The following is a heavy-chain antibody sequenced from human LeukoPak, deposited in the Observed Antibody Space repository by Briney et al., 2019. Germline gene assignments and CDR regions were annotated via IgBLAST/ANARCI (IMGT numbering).Heavy chain of an antibody. J-gene: IGHJ6*03. V-gene: IGHV3-33*01. CDR3: ARDLNSWSYYYMDV. Sequence: GGSLRLSCAASGFTFSGYGMHWVRQAPGKGLEWVAVIWYDGSNKYYADSVKGRFTISRDNSKNTLYLQMNSLRAEDTAVYYCARDLNSWSYYYMDVWGKGTTVTVFS. CDR1: GFTFSGYG. D-gene: IGHD1-26*01. CDR2: IWYDGSNK.